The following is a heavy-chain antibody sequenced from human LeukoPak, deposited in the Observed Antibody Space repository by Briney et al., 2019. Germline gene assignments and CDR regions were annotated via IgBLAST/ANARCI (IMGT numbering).Heavy chain of an antibody. CDR3: ARGKLGGRNAGDYLDY. CDR1: GDSVSNNNAA. J-gene: IGHJ4*02. V-gene: IGHV6-1*01. CDR2: TYYRSKWYN. D-gene: IGHD1-26*01. Sequence: SGPGLVKPSQTLSLTCAISGDSVSNNNAAWNWIRQSPSRGLEWLGRTYYRSKWYNDYALSLRGRITVNPDTSKNQFSLQLNSVTPEDTAAYYCARGKLGGRNAGDYLDYWGQGTLVTVSS.